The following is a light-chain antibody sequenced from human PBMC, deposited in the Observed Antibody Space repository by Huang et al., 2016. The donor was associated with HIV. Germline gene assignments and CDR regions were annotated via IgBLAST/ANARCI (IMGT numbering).Light chain of an antibody. J-gene: IGKJ2*01. CDR1: QCVGNW. CDR2: TAS. CDR3: QQYNRFYT. Sequence: DIQMTQSPSTLSASVGDRVTITCRASQCVGNWLAWYQQKPGQAPKLLIYTASTLQNGVPSRVSGSGSETEFTLTINSLQPDDFATYYCQQYNRFYTFGQGTRLDIK. V-gene: IGKV1-5*03.